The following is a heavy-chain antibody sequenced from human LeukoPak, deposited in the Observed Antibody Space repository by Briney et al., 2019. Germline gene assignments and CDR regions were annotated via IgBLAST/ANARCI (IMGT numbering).Heavy chain of an antibody. CDR1: GASTSSYY. J-gene: IGHJ4*02. CDR2: IYYSGST. D-gene: IGHD5-12*01. CDR3: ARVLVATIRGFDY. Sequence: PSDTLSLTWTVFGASTSSYYWSWIRQPPEKGLELIGYIYYSGSTNYNPSLKSRVTISVDTSKNQFSLRLSSVTAADTAVYYCARVLVATIRGFDYWGQGTLVTVSS. V-gene: IGHV4-59*08.